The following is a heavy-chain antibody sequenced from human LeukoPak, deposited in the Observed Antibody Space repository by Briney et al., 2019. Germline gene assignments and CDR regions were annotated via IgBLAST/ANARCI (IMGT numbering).Heavy chain of an antibody. Sequence: GGSLRLSCAASGFTFNTYSMNWVRQAPGKGLEWVSHISSSSSTIYYADSVKGRFTISRDNAKTSLYLEMNSLRAEDTAVYYCARDGAYSYTYWGQGTLVIVSS. CDR3: ARDGAYSYTY. V-gene: IGHV3-48*01. D-gene: IGHD5-18*01. J-gene: IGHJ4*02. CDR1: GFTFNTYS. CDR2: ISSSSSTI.